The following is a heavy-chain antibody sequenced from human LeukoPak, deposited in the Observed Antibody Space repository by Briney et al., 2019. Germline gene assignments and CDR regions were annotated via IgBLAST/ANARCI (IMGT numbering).Heavy chain of an antibody. CDR3: AKTWDYYYYYGMDV. CDR2: INEDGSTT. V-gene: IGHV3-74*01. D-gene: IGHD4/OR15-4a*01. J-gene: IGHJ6*02. CDR1: GFTFSSNW. Sequence: PGGSLRLSCAASGFTFSSNWMHWVRQAPGKGLVWVSRINEDGSTTNYADSVKGRSTIFRDNAKNTLYLQMNSLRAEDTAVYYCAKTWDYYYYYGMDVWGQGTTVTVSS.